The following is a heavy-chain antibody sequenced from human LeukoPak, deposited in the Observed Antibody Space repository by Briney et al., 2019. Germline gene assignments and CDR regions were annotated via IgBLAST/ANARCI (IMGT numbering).Heavy chain of an antibody. CDR1: GFTFTSSA. J-gene: IGHJ4*02. CDR3: ARDPYYYDSSGYDY. Sequence: GGSLRLSCAASGFTFTSSAMSWVRQAPGKGLEWVSVISGSGHTTDYADSVKGRFTVSRDNSKNTLYLQMNSLRAEDTAVYYCARDPYYYDSSGYDYWGQGTLVTVSS. V-gene: IGHV3-23*01. D-gene: IGHD3-22*01. CDR2: ISGSGHTT.